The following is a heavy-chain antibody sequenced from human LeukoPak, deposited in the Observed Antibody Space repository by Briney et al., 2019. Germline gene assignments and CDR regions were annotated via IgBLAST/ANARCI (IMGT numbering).Heavy chain of an antibody. J-gene: IGHJ4*02. CDR1: GFTFSSYE. CDR2: ISSSGSTI. CDR3: VRDRGWLSNPGYFDY. D-gene: IGHD3-22*01. V-gene: IGHV3-48*03. Sequence: QSGGSLRLSCAASGFTFSSYEMNWVRQAPGKGLEWVSYISSSGSTIYYADSVKGRFTIYRDNAKKSLYLQMNSLRAEDTAVYYCVRDRGWLSNPGYFDYWGRGTVVTVSS.